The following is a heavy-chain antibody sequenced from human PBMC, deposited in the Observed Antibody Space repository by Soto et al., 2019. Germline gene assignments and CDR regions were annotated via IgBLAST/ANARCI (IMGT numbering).Heavy chain of an antibody. D-gene: IGHD5-18*01. Sequence: EVQLVESGGGLVQPGGSLRLSCAASGFTLSDSSIHWVRQASGKGLEWIGRVQSKTKSYATLYAESVKGRFTISRDDSKNTAYLQMDSLRTEDTAVYYCTGYVDTAMLDVGGQGTTVTVSS. CDR2: VQSKTKSYAT. CDR1: GFTLSDSS. J-gene: IGHJ6*02. V-gene: IGHV3-73*02. CDR3: TGYVDTAMLDV.